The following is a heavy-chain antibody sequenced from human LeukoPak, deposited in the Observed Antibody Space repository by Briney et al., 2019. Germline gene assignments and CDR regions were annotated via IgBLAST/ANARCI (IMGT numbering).Heavy chain of an antibody. D-gene: IGHD5-24*01. V-gene: IGHV4-34*01. CDR3: ARGGRWLQFLDY. CDR1: GGSFSGYY. Sequence: SETLSLTCAVYGGSFSGYYWSWVRQPPGKGLEWIGEINHSGSTNYNPSLKSRVTISVDTSKNQFSLKLSSVTAADTAVYYCARGGRWLQFLDYWGQGTLVTVSS. CDR2: INHSGST. J-gene: IGHJ4*02.